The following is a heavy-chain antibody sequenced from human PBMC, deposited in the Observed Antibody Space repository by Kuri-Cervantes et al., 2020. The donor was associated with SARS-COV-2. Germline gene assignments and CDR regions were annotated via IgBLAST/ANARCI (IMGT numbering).Heavy chain of an antibody. CDR3: ARVDRTGGNAFVDY. J-gene: IGHJ4*02. D-gene: IGHD4-23*01. Sequence: GGSLRFSCAASGFSFSSYAMSWVRQAPGKGLEWVSVISGSGTGAYYADSVKGRFTISRDNSKNTLYLQMNSLRAEDTAVYYCARVDRTGGNAFVDYWGQGTLVTVSS. CDR2: ISGSGTGA. V-gene: IGHV3-23*01. CDR1: GFSFSSYA.